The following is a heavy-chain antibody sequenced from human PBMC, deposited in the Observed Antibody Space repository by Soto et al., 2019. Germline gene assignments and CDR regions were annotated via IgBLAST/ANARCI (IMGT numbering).Heavy chain of an antibody. Sequence: EVQLVESGGSLVQPGGSVRLSCAASGFTFSTYWRSWVRQAPGKGLEWVGNIKEDGSEKYYVDSVKGRFTISRDNAKNSLYLQMNSLRAEDTAVYYCAGTTIRGLGTTVTVSS. D-gene: IGHD5-12*01. CDR3: AGTTI. CDR2: IKEDGSEK. J-gene: IGHJ6*01. CDR1: GFTFSTYW. V-gene: IGHV3-7*05.